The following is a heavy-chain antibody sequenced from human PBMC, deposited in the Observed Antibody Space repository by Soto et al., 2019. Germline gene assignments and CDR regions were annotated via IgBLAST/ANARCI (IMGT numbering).Heavy chain of an antibody. J-gene: IGHJ6*03. CDR1: GGSISSGGYY. V-gene: IGHV4-31*03. Sequence: SETLSLTCTVSGGSISSGGYYWSWIRQHPGKGLEWIGYIYYSGSTYYNPSLKSRVTISVDTSKNQFSLKLSSVTAADTAVYYCARMRVYCSGGSCYTPSYYMDVWGKGTTVSVSS. CDR3: ARMRVYCSGGSCYTPSYYMDV. CDR2: IYYSGST. D-gene: IGHD2-15*01.